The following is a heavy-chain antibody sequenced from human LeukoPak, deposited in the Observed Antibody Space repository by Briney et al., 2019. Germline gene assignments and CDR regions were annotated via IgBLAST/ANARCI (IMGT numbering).Heavy chain of an antibody. V-gene: IGHV4-59*01. J-gene: IGHJ6*03. Sequence: SETLSLTCTVSGGSISSYYWSWIRQPPGKGLDWIGYIYYSGSTNYNPSLKSRVTISVDTSKNQFSLKLSSVTAADTAVYYCARAGVYSYGFPQPYYYYYMDVWGKGTTVTVSS. CDR2: IYYSGST. CDR3: ARAGVYSYGFPQPYYYYYMDV. CDR1: GGSISSYY. D-gene: IGHD5-18*01.